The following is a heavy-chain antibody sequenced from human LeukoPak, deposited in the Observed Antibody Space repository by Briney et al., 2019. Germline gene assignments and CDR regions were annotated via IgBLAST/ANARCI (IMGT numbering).Heavy chain of an antibody. D-gene: IGHD3-22*01. V-gene: IGHV1-2*02. Sequence: ASMKVSCKPSGYSFTGYSIFWVRQAPGQRLEWMGWIAPHSGATKYAQKFQGRVAMTRDTSISTAYMELSRLRSDDTAVYYCATGFMAYDRSGYYDDAFDIWGQGTMVTVSS. CDR3: ATGFMAYDRSGYYDDAFDI. CDR2: IAPHSGAT. J-gene: IGHJ3*02. CDR1: GYSFTGYS.